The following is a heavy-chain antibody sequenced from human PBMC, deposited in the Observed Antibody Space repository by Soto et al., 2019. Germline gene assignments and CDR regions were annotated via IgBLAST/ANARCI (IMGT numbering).Heavy chain of an antibody. D-gene: IGHD3-3*02. J-gene: IGHJ6*03. V-gene: IGHV1-18*01. CDR1: GYTFTGFD. Sequence: QVQLVQSGAEVKKPGASVKVSCKTSGYTFTGFDISWVRQAPGQGLEWMGWISAYNGNTNYAQKLQGRVTMTTDTSTSTAYMALRSLRSDDTAVYYCARAVSHFYSYYDMDVWGKGTTVTVSS. CDR3: ARAVSHFYSYYDMDV. CDR2: ISAYNGNT.